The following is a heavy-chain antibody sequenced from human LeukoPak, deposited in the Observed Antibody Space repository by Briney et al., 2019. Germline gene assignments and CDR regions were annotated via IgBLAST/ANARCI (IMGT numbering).Heavy chain of an antibody. J-gene: IGHJ3*02. V-gene: IGHV1-18*01. D-gene: IGHD3-10*01. Sequence: VASVKVSCKASGYTFTSYGISWVRQAPGQGLEWMGWISAYNGNTNYAQKLQGRVTMTTDTSTSTAYMELRSLRSDDTAVYYCARVRGGIGYDALDIWGQGTMVTVSS. CDR1: GYTFTSYG. CDR2: ISAYNGNT. CDR3: ARVRGGIGYDALDI.